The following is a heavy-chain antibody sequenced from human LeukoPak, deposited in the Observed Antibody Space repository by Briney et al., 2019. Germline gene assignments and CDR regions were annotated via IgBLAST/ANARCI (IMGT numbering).Heavy chain of an antibody. D-gene: IGHD3-22*01. V-gene: IGHV4-59*01. CDR2: IHYSGST. Sequence: SETLSLTCTVSGGSISSYYWSWIRQPPGKGLEWIGCIHYSGSTNYNPSLKSRLTISVDTSKNQFSLKLSSVTAADTAVYYCAXVRDRSSYFYDLDYWGQGTLVTVSS. CDR3: AXVRDRSSYFYDLDY. CDR1: GGSISSYY. J-gene: IGHJ4*02.